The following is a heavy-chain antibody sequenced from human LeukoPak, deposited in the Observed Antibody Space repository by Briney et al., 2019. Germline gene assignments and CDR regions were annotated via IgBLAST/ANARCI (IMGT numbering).Heavy chain of an antibody. CDR2: IDFNGNA. Sequence: SETLSLTCSVSGDSISRSSNYWGWIRQPPGKGLEWIASIDFNGNAEYNPSLKSRVTISIDKFKNQLSLKLSSVTAADTANYFCARAGIPWNPADCWGQGTLVIVSS. D-gene: IGHD1-14*01. J-gene: IGHJ4*02. CDR1: GDSISRSSNY. V-gene: IGHV4-39*07. CDR3: ARAGIPWNPADC.